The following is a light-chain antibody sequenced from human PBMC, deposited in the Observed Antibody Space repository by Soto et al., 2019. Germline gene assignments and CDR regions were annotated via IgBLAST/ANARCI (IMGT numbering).Light chain of an antibody. V-gene: IGLV2-14*01. J-gene: IGLJ3*02. CDR3: SSYTSSSTRV. Sequence: QSALTQPASVSGSPGQSITISCTGTSSDVGGYIYVSWYQQYPGKVPKLMIYEVSNRPSGVSNRFSGSKSGNTASLTISGLQAEDEADYYCSSYTSSSTRVFGGGTKLTVL. CDR1: SSDVGGYIY. CDR2: EVS.